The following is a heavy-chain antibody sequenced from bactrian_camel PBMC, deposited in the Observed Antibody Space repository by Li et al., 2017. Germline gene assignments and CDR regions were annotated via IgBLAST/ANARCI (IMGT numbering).Heavy chain of an antibody. Sequence: VQLVESGGGSVEAGGSLSLSCSAPEYKARLCRMGWYRQAPGKEREWVSGIDSGGGSTYYADSVKGRFTISRDNAKNTVYLRLNDLKTEDMGIYYCTKVGVDGSWQISTYNNWGQGTQVTVS. CDR3: TKVGVDGSWQISTYNN. V-gene: IGHV3S1*01. CDR1: EYKARLCR. J-gene: IGHJ4*01. CDR2: IDSGGGST. D-gene: IGHD6*01.